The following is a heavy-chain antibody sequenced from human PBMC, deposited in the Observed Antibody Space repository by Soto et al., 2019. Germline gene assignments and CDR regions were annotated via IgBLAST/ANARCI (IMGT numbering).Heavy chain of an antibody. V-gene: IGHV1-2*02. CDR3: ARDQRDSSGYYYVY. CDR1: GYTFTGYY. Sequence: ASVKVSCKASGYTFTGYYMHWVRQAPGQGLEWTGWINPNSGGTNYAQKFQGRVTMTRDTSISTAYMELSRLRSDDTAVYYCARDQRDSSGYYYVYWGQGTLVTAPQ. J-gene: IGHJ4*02. D-gene: IGHD3-22*01. CDR2: INPNSGGT.